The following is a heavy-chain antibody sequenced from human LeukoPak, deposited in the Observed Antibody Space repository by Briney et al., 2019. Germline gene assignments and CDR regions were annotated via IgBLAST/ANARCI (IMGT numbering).Heavy chain of an antibody. CDR2: IDTSGNT. D-gene: IGHD6-6*01. Sequence: PSETLSLTCTVSGGSISSYYWSWIRQPAGKGLEWIGRIDTSGNTNYNPSLKSRITVSVDTSKNQVSLKLSSVTAADTAVYYCASYSSSSGYFFDCWGQGTLVTVTS. CDR1: GGSISSYY. J-gene: IGHJ4*02. CDR3: ASYSSSSGYFFDC. V-gene: IGHV4-4*07.